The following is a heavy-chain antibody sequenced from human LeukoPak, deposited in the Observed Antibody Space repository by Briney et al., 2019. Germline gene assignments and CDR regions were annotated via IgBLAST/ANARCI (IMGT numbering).Heavy chain of an antibody. CDR1: GFTVSDNY. Sequence: GGSLRLSCAASGFTVSDNYMSWVRQAPGKGLEWVSVIYGGGSTYYADSVKGRFTISRDNSKSTLYLQMNSLRAEDTAVYYCARALSSRGWYYFDYWGQGTLVTVSS. D-gene: IGHD6-13*01. V-gene: IGHV3-53*01. J-gene: IGHJ4*02. CDR2: IYGGGST. CDR3: ARALSSRGWYYFDY.